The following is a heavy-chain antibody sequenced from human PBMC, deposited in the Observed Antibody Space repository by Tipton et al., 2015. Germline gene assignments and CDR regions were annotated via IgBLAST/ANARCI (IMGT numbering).Heavy chain of an antibody. CDR1: GGSIRSSSYY. CDR3: ARDLEHGMDV. J-gene: IGHJ6*02. CDR2: ISFSDTT. V-gene: IGHV4-61*01. Sequence: TLSLICTVSGGSIRSSSYYWSWIRQPPGKGLEWIGYISFSDTTHYNPSLKSRITISLNTSKNQFSLKMSSVTAADTAVYFCARDLEHGMDVWGQGTTVTVS.